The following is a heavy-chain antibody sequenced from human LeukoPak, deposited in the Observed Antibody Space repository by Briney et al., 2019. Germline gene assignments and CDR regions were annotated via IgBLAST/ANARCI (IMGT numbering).Heavy chain of an antibody. V-gene: IGHV1-2*02. Sequence: ASVKVSCKASGYTFTGYFMHWVRQPPGQGLEWMGWINPNSGATNYAQKFQGRVTMTRDTSISTAYMELSRLRSDDTAVYYCARDITDNWFDTWGQGTLVTVSS. J-gene: IGHJ5*02. CDR2: INPNSGAT. D-gene: IGHD1-14*01. CDR3: ARDITDNWFDT. CDR1: GYTFTGYF.